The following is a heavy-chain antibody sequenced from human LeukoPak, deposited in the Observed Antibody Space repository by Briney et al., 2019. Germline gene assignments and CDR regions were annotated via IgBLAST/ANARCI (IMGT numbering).Heavy chain of an antibody. Sequence: PSETLSLTCAVYGGSFSDYYWSWIRQPPGKGLEWIGEINHSGSTNYNPSLKSRVTISVDTSKNQFSLKLRSVTAADTAVYYCARAGGYSDYDFFYYYCYMDVWGQGTTVTVSS. CDR2: INHSGST. J-gene: IGHJ6*03. CDR3: ARAGGYSDYDFFYYYCYMDV. D-gene: IGHD5-12*01. V-gene: IGHV4-34*01. CDR1: GGSFSDYY.